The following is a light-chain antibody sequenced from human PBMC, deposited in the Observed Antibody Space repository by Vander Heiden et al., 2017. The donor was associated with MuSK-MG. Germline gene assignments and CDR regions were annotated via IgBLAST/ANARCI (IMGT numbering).Light chain of an antibody. Sequence: DIQMTQSPSTLSASVGDRVAITCRASQSISSWLAWYQQKPGKAPKLLIYKASTLQSGVPSRFSGNGSGTEFTLTITILHPDDFTTYYCQRYDTFSRTFGQGTKLEIK. CDR3: QRYDTFSRT. CDR2: KAS. CDR1: QSISSW. V-gene: IGKV1-5*03. J-gene: IGKJ1*01.